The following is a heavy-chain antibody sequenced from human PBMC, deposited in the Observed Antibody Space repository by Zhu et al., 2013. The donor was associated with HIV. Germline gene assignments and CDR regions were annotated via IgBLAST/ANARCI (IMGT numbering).Heavy chain of an antibody. D-gene: IGHD2-15*01. J-gene: IGHJ4*02. Sequence: VQLVQSGAEVKKPGASVKVSCKASGYTFSSYAISWVRQAPGQGLEWMGGIIPMFGTTNYAQKFQGRVTITADETTSTAYMELSGLRSEDTAVYYCARAVVVVATHFDYWGQGTLVTVSS. CDR2: IIPMFGTT. CDR1: GYTFSSYA. CDR3: ARAVVVVATHFDY. V-gene: IGHV1-69*01.